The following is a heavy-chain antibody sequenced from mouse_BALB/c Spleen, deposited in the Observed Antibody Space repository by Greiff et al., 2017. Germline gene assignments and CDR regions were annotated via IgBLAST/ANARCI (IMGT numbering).Heavy chain of an antibody. D-gene: IGHD2-1*01. CDR3: ARIYGNYEAWFAY. J-gene: IGHJ3*01. Sequence: EVMLVESGGDLVKPGGSLKLSCAASGFTFSSYGMSWVRQTPDKRLEWVATISSGGSYTYYPDSVKGRFTISRDNAKNTLYLQMSSLKSEDTAMYYCARIYGNYEAWFAYWGQGTLVTVSA. CDR2: ISSGGSYT. V-gene: IGHV5-6*02. CDR1: GFTFSSYG.